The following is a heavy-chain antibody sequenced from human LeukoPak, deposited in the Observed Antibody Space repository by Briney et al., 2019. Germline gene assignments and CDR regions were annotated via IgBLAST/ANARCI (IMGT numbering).Heavy chain of an antibody. V-gene: IGHV4-4*07. CDR2: IYTSGST. CDR3: ARDIGDYVWGSYRYFVLGAFDI. J-gene: IGHJ3*02. CDR1: GGSISSYY. Sequence: SETLSLTCTVSGGSISSYYWSWIRQPAGKGLEWIGRIYTSGSTNYNPSLKSRVTMSVDTSKNQFSLKLSSVTAADTAVYYCARDIGDYVWGSYRYFVLGAFDIWGQGTMVTVSS. D-gene: IGHD3-16*02.